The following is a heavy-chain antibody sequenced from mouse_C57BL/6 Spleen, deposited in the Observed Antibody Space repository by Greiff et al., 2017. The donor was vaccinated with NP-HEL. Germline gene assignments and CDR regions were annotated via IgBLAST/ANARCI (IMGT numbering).Heavy chain of an antibody. CDR3: ARRDYYYGSSHYWYFDV. V-gene: IGHV5-17*01. Sequence: EVQGVESGGGLVKPGGSLKLSCAASGFTFSDYGMHWVRQAPEKGLEWVAYISSGSSTIYYADTVKGRFTISRDNAKNTLFLQMTSLRSEDTAMYYCARRDYYYGSSHYWYFDVWGTGTTVTVSS. CDR2: ISSGSSTI. J-gene: IGHJ1*03. CDR1: GFTFSDYG. D-gene: IGHD1-1*01.